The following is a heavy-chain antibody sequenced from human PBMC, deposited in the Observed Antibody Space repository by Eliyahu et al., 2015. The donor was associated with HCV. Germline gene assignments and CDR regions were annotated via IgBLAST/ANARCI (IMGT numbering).Heavy chain of an antibody. D-gene: IGHD4-17*01. J-gene: IGHJ4*02. V-gene: IGHV4-31*03. CDR1: GGSISSGGYY. Sequence: QVQLQESGPGLVKPSQTLSLTCSVSGGSISSGGYYWSWIRQHPGKGLEWIGYIYFSGSTYYNPSLKSRLTISVDTSKNQFSLKLSSVTAADTAVYFCARDNGAMEKVGIFDNWGQGTLSPSPQ. CDR3: ARDNGAMEKVGIFDN. CDR2: IYFSGST.